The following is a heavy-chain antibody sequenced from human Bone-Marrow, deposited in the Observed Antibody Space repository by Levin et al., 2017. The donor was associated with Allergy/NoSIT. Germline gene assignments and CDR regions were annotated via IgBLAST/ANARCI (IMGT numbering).Heavy chain of an antibody. CDR2: ISSSSSYT. V-gene: IGHV3-11*05. CDR1: GFTFSDYY. D-gene: IGHD3-9*01. Sequence: GESLKISCAAPGFTFSDYYMSWIRQAPGKGLECVSYISSSSSYTKYADSVKGRFTISRDNAKNSLYLQMNSLRAEDTAVYYCARDPEEHTLLRYFDYWGQGTLVTVSS. CDR3: ARDPEEHTLLRYFDY. J-gene: IGHJ4*02.